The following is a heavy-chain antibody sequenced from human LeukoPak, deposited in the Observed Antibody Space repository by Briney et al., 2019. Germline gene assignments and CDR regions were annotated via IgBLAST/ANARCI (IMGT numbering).Heavy chain of an antibody. J-gene: IGHJ4*02. CDR3: ARELDYDILTGYWGSDY. Sequence: KSGGSLRLSCAASEFTFSSYSMNWVRQAPGKGLEWVSSISSSSSYIYYADSVKGRFTISRDNAKNSLYLQMNSLRAGDTAVYYCARELDYDILTGYWGSDYWGQGTLVTVSS. CDR2: ISSSSSYI. V-gene: IGHV3-21*01. D-gene: IGHD3-9*01. CDR1: EFTFSSYS.